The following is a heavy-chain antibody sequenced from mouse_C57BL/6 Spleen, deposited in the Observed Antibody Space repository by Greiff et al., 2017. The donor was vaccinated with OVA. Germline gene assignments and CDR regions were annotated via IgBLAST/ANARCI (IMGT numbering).Heavy chain of an antibody. CDR2: ISDGGSYT. D-gene: IGHD1-1*01. CDR1: GFTFSSYA. Sequence: DVMLVESGGGLVKPGGSLKLSCAASGFTFSSYAMSWVRQTPEKRLEWVATISDGGSYTYYPDNVKGRFTISRDNAKNNLYLQMSHLKSEDTAMYYCASPGTQFAYWGQGTLVTVSA. V-gene: IGHV5-4*03. CDR3: ASPGTQFAY. J-gene: IGHJ3*01.